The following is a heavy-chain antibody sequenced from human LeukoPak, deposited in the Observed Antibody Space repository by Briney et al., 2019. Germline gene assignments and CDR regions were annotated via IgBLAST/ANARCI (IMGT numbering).Heavy chain of an antibody. Sequence: SETLSLTCTVSGGSISSSSYYWGWIRQPPGKGLEWIGSIYYSGSTYYNPSLKSRVTISVDTSKNQFSLKLSSVTAADTAVYYCAREPQWLVSENNWFDPWGQGTLVTVSS. J-gene: IGHJ5*02. V-gene: IGHV4-39*07. CDR2: IYYSGST. CDR3: AREPQWLVSENNWFDP. CDR1: GGSISSSSYY. D-gene: IGHD6-19*01.